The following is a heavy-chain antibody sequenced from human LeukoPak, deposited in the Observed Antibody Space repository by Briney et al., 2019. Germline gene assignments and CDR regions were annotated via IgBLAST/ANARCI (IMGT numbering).Heavy chain of an antibody. Sequence: PGGSLRLSCAASGFTFDDYAMHWVRQAPGKGLEWVSLISGDGGSTYYTDSVKGRFTISRDNSKNSLYLQMNSLRTEDTALYYCAKGHRWSGYFDPWGQGTLVTVSS. CDR3: AKGHRWSGYFDP. V-gene: IGHV3-43*02. J-gene: IGHJ5*02. CDR1: GFTFDDYA. D-gene: IGHD3-3*01. CDR2: ISGDGGST.